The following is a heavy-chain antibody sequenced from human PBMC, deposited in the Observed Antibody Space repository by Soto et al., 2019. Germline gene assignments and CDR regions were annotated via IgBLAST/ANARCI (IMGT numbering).Heavy chain of an antibody. V-gene: IGHV1-18*01. CDR3: ARGPSVGSTVTGWFDP. Sequence: GASVKVSCKASGGTFSSYAISWVRQAPGQGLEWMGGISAYNGNTNYAQKLQGRVTMTTDTSTSTAYMELRSLRSDDTAVYYCARGPSVGSTVTGWFDPWGQGTLVTVSS. CDR2: ISAYNGNT. J-gene: IGHJ5*02. CDR1: GGTFSSYA. D-gene: IGHD6-13*01.